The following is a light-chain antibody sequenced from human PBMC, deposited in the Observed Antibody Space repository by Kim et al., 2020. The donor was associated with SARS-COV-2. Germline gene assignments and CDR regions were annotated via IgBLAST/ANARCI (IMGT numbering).Light chain of an antibody. V-gene: IGLV3-21*04. J-gene: IGLJ3*02. CDR2: SDT. CDR3: QVWDRSTNRV. Sequence: VAPGKTARITCAGDNIGSKSVHCYQPQPGQAPVVVIYSDTGRPSGVPERFSGSNSGDTATLTISRVEAGDEADYYCQVWDRSTNRVFGGGTQLTVL. CDR1: NIGSKS.